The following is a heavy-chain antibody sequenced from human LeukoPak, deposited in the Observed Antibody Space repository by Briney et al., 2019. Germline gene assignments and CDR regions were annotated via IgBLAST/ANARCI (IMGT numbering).Heavy chain of an antibody. CDR2: IYYSGRT. CDR3: TRGYSYGQYYYYYMDV. J-gene: IGHJ6*03. Sequence: SETLSLTCTVSGGSISSYYWSWIRQPPGKGLEWIGYIYYSGRTNYNPSLKSRVTISVDTSKNQFSLKLSSVTAADTAVYYCTRGYSYGQYYYYYMDVWGKGTTVTVSS. CDR1: GGSISSYY. V-gene: IGHV4-59*01. D-gene: IGHD5-18*01.